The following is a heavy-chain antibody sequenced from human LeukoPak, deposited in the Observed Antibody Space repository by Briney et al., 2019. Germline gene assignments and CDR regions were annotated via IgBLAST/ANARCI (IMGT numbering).Heavy chain of an antibody. CDR3: ARGAFGVLLSAFDI. D-gene: IGHD3-3*01. V-gene: IGHV4-38-2*02. Sequence: SETLSLTCTVSGYSISSGYYWGWIRRPPGKGLEWIGSIYHSGSTYYNLSLKSRVIISVDTSKNQFSLKLSSVTAADTAVYWCARGAFGVLLSAFDIWGQGTMVTVSS. J-gene: IGHJ3*02. CDR2: IYHSGST. CDR1: GYSISSGYY.